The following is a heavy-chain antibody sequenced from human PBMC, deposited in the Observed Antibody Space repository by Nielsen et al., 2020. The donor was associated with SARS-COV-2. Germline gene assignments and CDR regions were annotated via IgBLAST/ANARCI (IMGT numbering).Heavy chain of an antibody. D-gene: IGHD2-15*01. Sequence: GGSLRLSCEASGFTFRSYAMSWLRQAPGKGLEWVSLIGSSGGGTFYADSVKGRFSISRDDSKNTLYLQMNSLRAEDTAVYYCATQAEDYSHPLDYWGQGTLVTVSS. V-gene: IGHV3-23*01. CDR2: IGSSGGGT. J-gene: IGHJ4*02. CDR3: ATQAEDYSHPLDY. CDR1: GFTFRSYA.